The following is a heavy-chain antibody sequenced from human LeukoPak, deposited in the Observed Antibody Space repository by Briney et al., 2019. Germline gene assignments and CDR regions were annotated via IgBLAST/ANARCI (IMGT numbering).Heavy chain of an antibody. CDR2: INHSGST. D-gene: IGHD3-22*01. J-gene: IGHJ4*02. CDR1: GGSFSGYY. V-gene: IGHV4-34*01. Sequence: SETLSLTCAVYGGSFSGYYWSWIRQPPGKGLEWIGEINHSGSTNYNPSLKSRVTISVDTSKNQFSLKLSSVTAADTAVYYCARGSRNTMIVVARPFDYWVQGTLVTVSS. CDR3: ARGSRNTMIVVARPFDY.